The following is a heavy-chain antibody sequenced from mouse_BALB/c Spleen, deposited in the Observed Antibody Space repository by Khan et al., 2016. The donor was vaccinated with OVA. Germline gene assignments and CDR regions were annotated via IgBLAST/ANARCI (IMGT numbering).Heavy chain of an antibody. CDR2: IWAGGST. Sequence: QMQLEESGPGLVAPSQSLSITCTVSGFSLTSYGVHWVRQPPGKGLEWLGVIWAGGSTNYNSALMSRLSISKNDSRSQVFLKMNSLQNDDTAMYYCARIGDIWGQGTTLTVSS. CDR1: GFSLTSYG. V-gene: IGHV2-9*02. J-gene: IGHJ2*01. D-gene: IGHD1-3*01. CDR3: ARIGDI.